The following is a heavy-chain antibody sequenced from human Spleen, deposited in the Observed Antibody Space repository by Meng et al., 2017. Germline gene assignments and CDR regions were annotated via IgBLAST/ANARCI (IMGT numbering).Heavy chain of an antibody. CDR2: IRNRGRTK. CDR1: GFSFSSYE. D-gene: IGHD5-24*01. J-gene: IGHJ6*02. V-gene: IGHV3-48*03. Sequence: GESLKISCAASGFSFSSYEMNWVRQAPGKGLEGVSYIRNRGRTKYYADSVKGRFTISRDNAKNSLYLQINSLRAEDTAVYYCTRDEGRRDGYNWEYYYYYGMDVWGQGTTVTVSS. CDR3: TRDEGRRDGYNWEYYYYYGMDV.